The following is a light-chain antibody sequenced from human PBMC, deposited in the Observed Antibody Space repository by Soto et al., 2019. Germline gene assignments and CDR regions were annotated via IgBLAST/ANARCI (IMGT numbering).Light chain of an antibody. CDR2: FAS. J-gene: IGKJ1*01. CDR1: QSVRSER. CDR3: QQYYTWPRGT. Sequence: EIVLTQSPDTLSFSRGDISTLSCRASQSVRSERLAWYQQKRGQAPTLLIFFASTRVTGIPTRFSGSGSGTEFTLTISSLQSEDFGVYYCQQYYTWPRGTFGQGTKVDI. V-gene: IGKV3-15*01.